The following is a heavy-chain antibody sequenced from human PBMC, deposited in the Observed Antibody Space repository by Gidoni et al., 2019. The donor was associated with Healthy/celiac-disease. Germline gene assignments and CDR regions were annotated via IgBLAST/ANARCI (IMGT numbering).Heavy chain of an antibody. Sequence: QVQLQQWGAGLLKPSETLSLTCAVYGGSFSGYYWSWIRQPPGKGLEWIGEINHSGSTNYNPSLKSRVTISVDTSKNQFSLKLSSVTAADTAVYYCARARGNYYDNPRGGFFDYWGQGTLVTVSS. V-gene: IGHV4-34*01. CDR1: GGSFSGYY. CDR2: INHSGST. D-gene: IGHD3-22*01. J-gene: IGHJ4*02. CDR3: ARARGNYYDNPRGGFFDY.